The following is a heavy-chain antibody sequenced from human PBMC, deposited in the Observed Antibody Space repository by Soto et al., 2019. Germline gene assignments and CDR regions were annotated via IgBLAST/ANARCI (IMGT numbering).Heavy chain of an antibody. CDR2: ISKDGSHK. CDR1: GFSFSRYA. D-gene: IGHD3-10*01. CDR3: ARSRSGAVADSFDF. J-gene: IGHJ4*02. Sequence: GGSLRLSSAASGFSFSRYARHWVRQAPGKGLEWVAVISKDGSHKYYLDSVKGRFTISRDNSKNILYLQMNSLRDEDTAVYYCARSRSGAVADSFDFWGQGTLVTVSS. V-gene: IGHV3-30*04.